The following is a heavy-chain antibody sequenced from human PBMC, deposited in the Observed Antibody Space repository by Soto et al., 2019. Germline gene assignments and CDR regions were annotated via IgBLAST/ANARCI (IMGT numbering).Heavy chain of an antibody. J-gene: IGHJ6*02. CDR3: AKEQETAMVSKDHYYYYGMDV. V-gene: IGHV3-43*01. CDR2: ISWDGGST. Sequence: GGSLRLSCAASGFTFDDYTMHWVRQAPGKGLEWVSLISWDGGSTYYVDSVKGRFTISRDNSKNSLYLQMNSLRTEDTALYYCAKEQETAMVSKDHYYYYGMDVWGQGTTVTVSS. CDR1: GFTFDDYT. D-gene: IGHD5-18*01.